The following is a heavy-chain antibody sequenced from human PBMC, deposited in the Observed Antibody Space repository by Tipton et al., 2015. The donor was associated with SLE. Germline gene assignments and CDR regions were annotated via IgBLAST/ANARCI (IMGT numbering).Heavy chain of an antibody. CDR3: ARARIVVIGTALGDAFDL. J-gene: IGHJ3*01. CDR1: GGSISSYY. V-gene: IGHV4-4*07. Sequence: TLSLTCTVSGGSISSYYWSWIRQPAGGGLEWIGRIYTNENTNYNPSLKSRVTMSVGTSKNHFSLKLISVTAADTAVYYCARARIVVIGTALGDAFDLWGQGAMVTVSS. CDR2: IYTNENT. D-gene: IGHD2-21*01.